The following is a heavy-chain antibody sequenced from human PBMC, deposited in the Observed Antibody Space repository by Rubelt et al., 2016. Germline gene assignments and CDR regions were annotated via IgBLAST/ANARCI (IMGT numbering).Heavy chain of an antibody. V-gene: IGHV3-23*01. Sequence: VQPGGSLRLSCEASGFTLNNYAMTWVRQAPGKGLEWVSTISGSGGSTYYADSVKGRFTISRDNSKSTMYLQMNSLRAEDTAVYYCTTFDGGSYYVRYTDDWGQGTLVTVSS. CDR2: ISGSGGST. D-gene: IGHD1-26*01. J-gene: IGHJ4*02. CDR3: TTFDGGSYYVRYTDD. CDR1: GFTLNNYA.